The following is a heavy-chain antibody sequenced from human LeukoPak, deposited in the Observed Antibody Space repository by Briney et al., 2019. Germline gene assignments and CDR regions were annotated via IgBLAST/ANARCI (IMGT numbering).Heavy chain of an antibody. CDR1: GGSISSGGYY. V-gene: IGHV4-31*03. CDR2: IYYSGST. Sequence: SETLSLTCTVSGGSISSGGYYWSWIRRHPGKGLEWIGYIYYSGSTYYNPSLKSRVTISVDTSKNQFSLKLSSVTAADTAVYYCARGLPRPYWYFDLWGRGTLVTVSS. J-gene: IGHJ2*01. CDR3: ARGLPRPYWYFDL. D-gene: IGHD5-12*01.